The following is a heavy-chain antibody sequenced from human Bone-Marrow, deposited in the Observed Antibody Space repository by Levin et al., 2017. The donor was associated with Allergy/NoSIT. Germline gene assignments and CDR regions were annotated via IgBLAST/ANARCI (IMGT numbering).Heavy chain of an antibody. CDR2: MNPNSGNT. V-gene: IGHV1-8*01. J-gene: IGHJ5*02. D-gene: IGHD4-23*01. CDR3: ARGPGVYYVGLVDWFDP. CDR1: GYTFTSYD. Sequence: GASVKVSCKASGYTFTSYDINWVRQATGQGLEWMGWMNPNSGNTGYAQKFQGRVTMTRNTSISTAYMELSSLRSEDTAVYYCARGPGVYYVGLVDWFDPWGQGTLVTVSS.